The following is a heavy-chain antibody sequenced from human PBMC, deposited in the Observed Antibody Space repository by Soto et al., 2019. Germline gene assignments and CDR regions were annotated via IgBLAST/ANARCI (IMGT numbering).Heavy chain of an antibody. D-gene: IGHD5-12*01. CDR1: GGSFSGYY. CDR2: INHSGST. Sequence: SETLSLTCAVYGGSFSGYYWSWIRQPPGKGLEWIGEINHSGSTNYNPSLKSRVTISVDTSKNQFSLKLSSVTAADTAVYYCARSSAYSGSGSRAFYFDYWGQGTLVTVSS. J-gene: IGHJ4*02. CDR3: ARSSAYSGSGSRAFYFDY. V-gene: IGHV4-34*01.